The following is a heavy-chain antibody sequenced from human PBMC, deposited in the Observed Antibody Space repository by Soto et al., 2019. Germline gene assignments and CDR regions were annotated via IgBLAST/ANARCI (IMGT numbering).Heavy chain of an antibody. CDR3: AREPRYCRGGSCSITGDAYDI. D-gene: IGHD2-15*01. CDR1: EFAFSTYW. V-gene: IGHV3-7*01. CDR2: IRQDGIEK. Sequence: PGGSLRLSCAASEFAFSTYWMSWVRQAPGKGLEWVATIRQDGIEKHYVDSVKGRFTISRDNAKNSLFLQMDGLRAEDTAVYYCAREPRYCRGGSCSITGDAYDIWGQGTMVTVSS. J-gene: IGHJ3*02.